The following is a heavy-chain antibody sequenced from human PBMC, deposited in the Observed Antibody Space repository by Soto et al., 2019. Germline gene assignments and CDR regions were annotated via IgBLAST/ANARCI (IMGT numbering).Heavy chain of an antibody. V-gene: IGHV3-21*01. J-gene: IGHJ5*02. CDR2: ISSSISYI. Sequence: WGSLRLSCEASGFTFSSYSMSWVRQGPGKGLEWVASISSSISYIYYADSVKGRFTISRDNAKNSVYLQMNSLRAEDTAVYHCARDPPSYNYDSSGSDHWGKGNLVNVSS. CDR3: ARDPPSYNYDSSGSDH. D-gene: IGHD3-22*01. CDR1: GFTFSSYS.